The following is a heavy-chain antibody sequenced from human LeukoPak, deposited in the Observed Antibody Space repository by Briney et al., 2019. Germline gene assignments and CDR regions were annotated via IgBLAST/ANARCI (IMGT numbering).Heavy chain of an antibody. V-gene: IGHV3-7*01. J-gene: IGHJ5*02. CDR1: GFTFSSYW. CDR2: IKQDGSEK. Sequence: GGSLRLSCAASGFTFSSYWMSWVRQAPGKGLEWVANIKQDGSEKYYADSVKGRFTISRDNAKNSLYLQMNSLRAEDTAVYYCARVTMVRGFNWFDPWGQGTLVTVSS. CDR3: ARVTMVRGFNWFDP. D-gene: IGHD3-10*01.